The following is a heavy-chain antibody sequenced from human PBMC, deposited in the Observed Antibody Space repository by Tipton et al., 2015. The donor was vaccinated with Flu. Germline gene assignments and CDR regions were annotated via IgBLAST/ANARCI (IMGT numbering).Heavy chain of an antibody. Sequence: TLSLTCTVSGGSISSYYWSWIRQPAGKGLEWIGRIYTSGSTNYNPSLKSRVTMSVDTSKNQFSLKLSSVTAADTAAYYCARGVLWFGESQYYGMDVWGQGTTVTVSS. V-gene: IGHV4-4*07. CDR1: GGSISSYY. CDR3: ARGVLWFGESQYYGMDV. CDR2: IYTSGST. J-gene: IGHJ6*02. D-gene: IGHD3-10*01.